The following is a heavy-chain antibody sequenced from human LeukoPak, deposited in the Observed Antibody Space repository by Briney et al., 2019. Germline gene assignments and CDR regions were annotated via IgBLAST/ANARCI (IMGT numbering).Heavy chain of an antibody. CDR2: ISSSGSTI. CDR3: AREGPRGNSQFDY. CDR1: GFTFSSYT. Sequence: GGSLRLSCAASGFTFSSYTMNWVRQAPGKGLEWLSYISSSGSTIYYADSVKGRFTISRDNSKNTLYLQMNSLRAEDTAVYYCAREGPRGNSQFDYWGQGTLVTVSS. D-gene: IGHD2/OR15-2a*01. V-gene: IGHV3-48*01. J-gene: IGHJ4*02.